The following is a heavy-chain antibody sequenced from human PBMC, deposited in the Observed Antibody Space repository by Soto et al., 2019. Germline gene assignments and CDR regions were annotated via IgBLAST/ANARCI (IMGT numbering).Heavy chain of an antibody. CDR3: ARESGGTTATLDYYYFYMDV. CDR2: LNPNSGRT. Sequence: QVQLVQSGAEVKKPGASVKVSCKASGYAFSQFYIHWMRQAPGQGLEWMGWLNPNSGRTKFAQNFQGWVTQTRDTSIKTVYMELSGLRSDATAVYYCARESGGTTATLDYYYFYMDVWGKGTTVTVSS. D-gene: IGHD4-17*01. CDR1: GYAFSQFY. V-gene: IGHV1-2*04. J-gene: IGHJ6*03.